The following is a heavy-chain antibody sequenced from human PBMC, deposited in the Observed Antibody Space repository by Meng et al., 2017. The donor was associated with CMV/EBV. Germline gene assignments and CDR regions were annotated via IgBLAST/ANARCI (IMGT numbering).Heavy chain of an antibody. V-gene: IGHV3-48*03. D-gene: IGHD2-2*02. CDR2: ISSSGSTI. CDR1: GFTFSSYE. CDR3: ARDYCRSTSCYREGDYYYYYGMDV. J-gene: IGHJ6*02. Sequence: GGSLRLSCAASGFTFSSYEMNWVRQAPGKGLEWVSYISSSGSTIYYADSVKGRFTISRDNAKNSLYLQMNSLRAEDTAVYYCARDYCRSTSCYREGDYYYYYGMDVWGQGTTVTVSS.